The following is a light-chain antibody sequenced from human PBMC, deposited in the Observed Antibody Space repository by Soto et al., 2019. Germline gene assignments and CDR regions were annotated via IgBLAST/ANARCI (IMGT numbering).Light chain of an antibody. CDR1: QNLLHNNGNTF. CDR3: MQGTHWPST. CDR2: KVS. Sequence: DVVMTQSPLSLPVTLGQPASISCTSSQNLLHNNGNTFLSWFHQRPGQSPRRLIYKVSNRDSGVPDRFSGSGSGTDFTLEISRVEAEYVGIYYCMQGTHWPSTFGQGTKVEIK. J-gene: IGKJ1*01. V-gene: IGKV2-30*02.